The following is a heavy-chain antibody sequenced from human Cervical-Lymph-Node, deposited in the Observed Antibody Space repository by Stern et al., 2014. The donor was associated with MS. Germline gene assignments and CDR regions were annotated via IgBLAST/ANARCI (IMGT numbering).Heavy chain of an antibody. Sequence: EVQLVESGGGLVQPGGSLRLSCAASGFTFSRYWMHWVRQVPGKGQGLVSRINKDVTSTAHAYSVNGLFTITRDNAKNTLYLQMNSLRAEDTAVYYCVRDLRGPTDSWGQGVLVPVSS. CDR2: INKDVTST. CDR3: VRDLRGPTDS. V-gene: IGHV3-74*01. D-gene: IGHD3-10*01. CDR1: GFTFSRYW. J-gene: IGHJ4*02.